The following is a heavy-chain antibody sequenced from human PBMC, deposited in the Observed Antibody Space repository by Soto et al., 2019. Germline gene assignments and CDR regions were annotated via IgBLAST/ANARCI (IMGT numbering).Heavy chain of an antibody. CDR1: GFTFSSYA. J-gene: IGHJ5*02. CDR3: ARGRHQLLYWGWFDP. V-gene: IGHV3-64*01. D-gene: IGHD2-2*02. CDR2: ISSNGGST. Sequence: EVQLVESGGGLVQPGGSLRLSCAASGFTFSSYAMHWVRQAPGKGLEYVSAISSNGGSTYYANSVKGRFTISRDNSKNTLYLQMGSLRAEDMAVYYCARGRHQLLYWGWFDPWGQGTLVTVSS.